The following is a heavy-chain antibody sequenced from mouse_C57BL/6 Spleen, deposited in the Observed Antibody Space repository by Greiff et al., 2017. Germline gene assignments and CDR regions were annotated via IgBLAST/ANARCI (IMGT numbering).Heavy chain of an antibody. V-gene: IGHV2-5*01. CDR1: GFSLTSYG. CDR2: LWRGGST. J-gene: IGHJ4*01. D-gene: IGHD1-1*01. Sequence: QVQLQQSGPGLVQPSQSLSITCTVSGFSLTSYGVHWVRQSPGKGLEWLGVLWRGGSTAYNAAFMSRLSITKDNSTSQVFFKMNSLQADDTAIYYCALPTTVDYAMDYWGQGTSVTVSS. CDR3: ALPTTVDYAMDY.